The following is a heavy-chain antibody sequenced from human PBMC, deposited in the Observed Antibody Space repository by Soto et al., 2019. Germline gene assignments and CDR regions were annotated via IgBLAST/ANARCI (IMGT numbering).Heavy chain of an antibody. Sequence: SGPTLVNPTETLTLTCTVSGFSLSNARMGVSWIRQPPGKALEWLAHIFSNDEKSYSTSLKSRLTISKDTSKSQVVLTMTNMDPVDTATYYCARRVGYCSGGSCYFGGGGYYYYVDVWGKGTTVTVSS. CDR2: IFSNDEK. CDR1: GFSLSNARMG. D-gene: IGHD2-15*01. CDR3: ARRVGYCSGGSCYFGGGGYYYYVDV. V-gene: IGHV2-26*01. J-gene: IGHJ6*03.